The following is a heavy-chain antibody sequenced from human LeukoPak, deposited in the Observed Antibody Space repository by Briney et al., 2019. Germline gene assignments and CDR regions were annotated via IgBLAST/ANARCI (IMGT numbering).Heavy chain of an antibody. CDR3: ASSYYYDIETNDAFDI. D-gene: IGHD3-22*01. J-gene: IGHJ3*02. V-gene: IGHV3-30*02. CDR1: GFTFSSYG. Sequence: GGSLRLSCAASGFTFSSYGMHWVRQAPGKGLEWVAFTRYDGSNKYYADSVKGRFTISRDNSKNTLYLQMNSLRAEDTAVYYCASSYYYDIETNDAFDIWGQGTMVTVSS. CDR2: TRYDGSNK.